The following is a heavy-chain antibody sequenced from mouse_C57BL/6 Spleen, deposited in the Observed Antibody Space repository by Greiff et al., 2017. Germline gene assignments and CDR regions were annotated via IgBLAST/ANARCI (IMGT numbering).Heavy chain of an antibody. CDR1: GFTFSDYG. CDR2: ISSGSSTI. Sequence: EVQGVESGGGLVKPGGSLKLSCAASGFTFSDYGMHWVRQAPEKGLEWVAYISSGSSTIYYAATVKGRFTISRDNATTTLFLQMPSLRSEDTAMYYCARKRYWYFDVWGTGTTVTVSS. J-gene: IGHJ1*03. CDR3: ARKRYWYFDV. V-gene: IGHV5-17*01.